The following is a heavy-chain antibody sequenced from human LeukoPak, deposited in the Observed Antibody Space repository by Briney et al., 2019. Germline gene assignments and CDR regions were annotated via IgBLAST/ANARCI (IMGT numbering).Heavy chain of an antibody. CDR1: GYTFTGYY. J-gene: IGHJ4*02. D-gene: IGHD3-10*01. CDR3: ARDESITMVRGVHDY. V-gene: IGHV1-2*02. Sequence: ASVKVSCKASGYTFTGYYMHWVRQAPGQGLEWMGWINPNSGGTNYAQKFQGRVTMTRDTSISTAYMELSRLRSDDTAVYYCARDESITMVRGVHDYWGQGTLVTVSS. CDR2: INPNSGGT.